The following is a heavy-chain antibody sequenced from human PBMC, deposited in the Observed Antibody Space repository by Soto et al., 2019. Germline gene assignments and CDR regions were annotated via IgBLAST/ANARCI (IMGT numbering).Heavy chain of an antibody. CDR2: IYHSGST. D-gene: IGHD4-17*01. CDR1: GGSISSSKW. V-gene: IGHV4-4*02. CDR3: ASKDSGDYGWFDP. Sequence: QVQLQESGPGLMKPSGTLSLTCAVSGGSISSSKWWSWVRQPPGKGLEWIGEIYHSGSTNYNPSLKSRVSISVAKSKNQFSLKLTYVTAADTAVYYCASKDSGDYGWFDPWGQGTLVTVSS. J-gene: IGHJ5*02.